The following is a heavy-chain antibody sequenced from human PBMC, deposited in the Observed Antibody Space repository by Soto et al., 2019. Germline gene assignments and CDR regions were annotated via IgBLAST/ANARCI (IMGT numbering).Heavy chain of an antibody. D-gene: IGHD6-13*01. J-gene: IGHJ5*02. CDR2: IIPIFGTA. Sequence: QVQLVQSGAEVKKPGSSVKVSCKASGGTFSSYAISWVRQAPGQGLEWMGGIIPIFGTANYAQKFQGRVTITADESTSTAYMELSSLRSEDTAVYYCARDSGIAEAGRGWWFDPWGQGTLVTVSS. CDR1: GGTFSSYA. V-gene: IGHV1-69*01. CDR3: ARDSGIAEAGRGWWFDP.